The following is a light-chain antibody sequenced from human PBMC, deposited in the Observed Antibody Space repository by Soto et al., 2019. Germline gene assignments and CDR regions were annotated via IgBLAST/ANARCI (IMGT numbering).Light chain of an antibody. CDR3: QQYKNWPWT. Sequence: ETVMTHSPGTLSVSPGERVTLSGRASQSISSNLAWYQQKPVQAPRLLIHSASTRAAGIPARFSGSGSGTEFTLTISSLQSEDSAVYYCQQYKNWPWTFGQGTKVDIK. CDR1: QSISSN. V-gene: IGKV3-15*01. CDR2: SAS. J-gene: IGKJ1*01.